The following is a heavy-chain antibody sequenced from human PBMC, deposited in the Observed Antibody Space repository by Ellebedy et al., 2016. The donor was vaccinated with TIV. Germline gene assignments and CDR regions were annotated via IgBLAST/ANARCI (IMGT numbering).Heavy chain of an antibody. V-gene: IGHV1-46*01. CDR3: ARGKRIAAAGTGIDY. J-gene: IGHJ4*02. CDR1: GYTFTSYY. D-gene: IGHD6-13*01. Sequence: ASVKVSCKASGYTFTSYYMHWVRQAPGQGLEWMGIINPSGGSTSYAQKFQGRVTMTRDTSTSTVYMELGSLRSEDTAVYYCARGKRIAAAGTGIDYWGQGTLVTVSS. CDR2: INPSGGST.